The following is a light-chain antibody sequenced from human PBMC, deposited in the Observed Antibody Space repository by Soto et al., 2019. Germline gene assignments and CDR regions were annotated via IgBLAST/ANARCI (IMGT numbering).Light chain of an antibody. CDR1: QSVSSY. J-gene: IGKJ4*01. CDR3: QQRSNWPPLT. CDR2: DAS. V-gene: IGKV3-11*01. Sequence: IVLTQSPATLSLSPGERATLSCRASQSVSSYLAWYQQKPGQAPRLLIYDASNRATGIPARFSGSGSGTDVTLTISSLEPDDFAVDYCQQRSNWPPLTFVGGTKVEIK.